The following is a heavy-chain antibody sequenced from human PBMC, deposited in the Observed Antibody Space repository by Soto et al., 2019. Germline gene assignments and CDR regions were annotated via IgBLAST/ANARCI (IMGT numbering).Heavy chain of an antibody. Sequence: EVQLLEAGGGLVQPGGSLRLSCAASGFNFRDYGMSWVRQAPGKGLEWLSAIIGNGDTAYYADSVRGRFTISRDNSKNTLYLQLNDLGAEDTAIYYCAKDYDYGDSLPFDCWGQGTLVTVSS. V-gene: IGHV3-23*01. J-gene: IGHJ4*02. D-gene: IGHD4-17*01. CDR1: GFNFRDYG. CDR2: IIGNGDTA. CDR3: AKDYDYGDSLPFDC.